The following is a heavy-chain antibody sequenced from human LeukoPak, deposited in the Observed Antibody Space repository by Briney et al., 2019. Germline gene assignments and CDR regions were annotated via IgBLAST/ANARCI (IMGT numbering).Heavy chain of an antibody. CDR3: VRGDYGDSRGGFDY. D-gene: IGHD4-17*01. Sequence: GGSLRLSCAASGFIFSPYAIHWVRHAPGKGLELVAVIWYDGSIKNYADSVKGRFTISRDNSKNTLYLQMSGLSVEDTAMYYCVRGDYGDSRGGFDYWGQGIQVTVSS. V-gene: IGHV3-33*01. J-gene: IGHJ4*02. CDR2: IWYDGSIK. CDR1: GFIFSPYA.